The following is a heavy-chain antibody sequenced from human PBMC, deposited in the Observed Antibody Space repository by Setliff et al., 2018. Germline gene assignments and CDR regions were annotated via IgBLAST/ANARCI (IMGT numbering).Heavy chain of an antibody. CDR2: SNHGGST. V-gene: IGHV4-34*01. D-gene: IGHD3-3*02. CDR1: GESFSNNY. Sequence: PSETLSLTCSVYGESFSNNYWSWIRQTPGKGLEWIGESNHGGSTSYHPSLKSRLTMSVDTSKNQFSLKLTSVTAADTAVYYCARGGHIRYDYYYMDVWGKGTTVTVSS. J-gene: IGHJ6*03. CDR3: ARGGHIRYDYYYMDV.